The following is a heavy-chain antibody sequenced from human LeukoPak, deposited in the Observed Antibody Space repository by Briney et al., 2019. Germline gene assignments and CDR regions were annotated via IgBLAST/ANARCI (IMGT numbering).Heavy chain of an antibody. CDR1: GFTFKDYG. V-gene: IGHV3-33*01. Sequence: PGGSLRLSCAASGFTFKDYGMHWVRQAPGKGPEWVTLIWADGSNEYYADSVKGRFTISRDISTNTLYLQMNSLRAEDTAVYYCARDALRYYPNTGGYLPYWGQGTLVTVSS. D-gene: IGHD3-22*01. J-gene: IGHJ4*02. CDR3: ARDALRYYPNTGGYLPY. CDR2: IWADGSNE.